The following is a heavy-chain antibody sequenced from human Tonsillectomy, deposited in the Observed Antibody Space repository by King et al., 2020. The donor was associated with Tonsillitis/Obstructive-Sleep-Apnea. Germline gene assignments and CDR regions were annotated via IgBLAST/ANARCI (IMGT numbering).Heavy chain of an antibody. D-gene: IGHD3-16*01. Sequence: QLVQSGGEVKKPGASVKVSCKASGYTFTTYGVSWVRQAPGQGLEWMGWISPYNGKTIYTQSLQARVTMTTDTATNTAYMELRSLRSDDTAVYYCAGEGRVEYYENRGYHYGGIDYWGHGTLVTVSS. V-gene: IGHV1-18*01. J-gene: IGHJ4*01. CDR3: AGEGRVEYYENRGYHYGGIDY. CDR2: ISPYNGKT. CDR1: GYTFTTYG.